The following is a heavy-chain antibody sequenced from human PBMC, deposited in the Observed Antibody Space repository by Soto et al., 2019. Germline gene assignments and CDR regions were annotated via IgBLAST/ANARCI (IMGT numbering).Heavy chain of an antibody. Sequence: VYDDSSGRAGYYWGWIRQPPGKGLEWIGSIYYSGSTYYNPSLKSRVTISVDTSKNQFSLKLSSVTAADTAVYYCAGSGGSFRNWFDPWGQG. V-gene: IGHV4-39*01. CDR2: IYYSGST. D-gene: IGHD6-19*01. CDR1: DDSSGRAGYY. J-gene: IGHJ5*02. CDR3: AGSGGSFRNWFDP.